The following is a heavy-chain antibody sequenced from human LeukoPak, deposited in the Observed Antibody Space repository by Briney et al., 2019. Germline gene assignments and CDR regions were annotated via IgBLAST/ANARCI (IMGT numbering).Heavy chain of an antibody. Sequence: GRSLRLSCAASGFTVSSNYMSRVRQAPGKGLEWVSGIYSGGSTYYADSVKGRFTISRDNSKNTLYLQMNSLRAEDAAVYYCAREVTEAAAPNNWFDPWGQGTLVTVSS. D-gene: IGHD6-13*01. CDR1: GFTVSSNY. J-gene: IGHJ5*02. CDR3: AREVTEAAAPNNWFDP. V-gene: IGHV3-66*01. CDR2: IYSGGST.